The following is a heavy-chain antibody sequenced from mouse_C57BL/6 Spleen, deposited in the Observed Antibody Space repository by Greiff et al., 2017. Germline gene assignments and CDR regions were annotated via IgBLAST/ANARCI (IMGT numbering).Heavy chain of an antibody. J-gene: IGHJ4*01. CDR2: IDPSDSYT. V-gene: IGHV1-50*01. D-gene: IGHD2-1*01. CDR1: GYTFTSYW. Sequence: VQLQQSGAELVKPGASVKLSCKASGYTFTSYWMQWVKQRPGQGLEWIGEIDPSDSYTNYNQKFKGKATLTVDSSSSTAYMHLSSLTSEDSAVYYCARSDYGNPFYAMDYWGQGTSVTVSS. CDR3: ARSDYGNPFYAMDY.